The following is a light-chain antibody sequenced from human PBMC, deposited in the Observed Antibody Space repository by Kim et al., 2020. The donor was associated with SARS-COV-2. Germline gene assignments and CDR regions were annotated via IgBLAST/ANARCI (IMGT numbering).Light chain of an antibody. CDR2: GAS. Sequence: DIQMTQSPSSLSASLGDRVTITCRASQGIRSDLAWYQHKPGKAPKRLIYGASSLQSGVPSRFSGSGSGTEFTLTISSLQPEDFATYYCLQHNTYPPYTFGQGTKLEI. CDR1: QGIRSD. CDR3: LQHNTYPPYT. J-gene: IGKJ2*01. V-gene: IGKV1-17*01.